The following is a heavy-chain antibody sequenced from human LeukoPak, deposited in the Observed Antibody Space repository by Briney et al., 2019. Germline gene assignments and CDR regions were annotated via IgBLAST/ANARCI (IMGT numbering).Heavy chain of an antibody. J-gene: IGHJ4*02. Sequence: HTGGSLRLSCAASGFTFSSYAMSWVRQAPGKGLEWVSAISGSGGSTYYADSVKGRFTISRDNSKNTLYLQMNSLRAEDTAVYYCAKTPVSGWYVEYYFDYWGQGTLVTVSS. CDR2: ISGSGGST. D-gene: IGHD6-19*01. CDR3: AKTPVSGWYVEYYFDY. CDR1: GFTFSSYA. V-gene: IGHV3-23*01.